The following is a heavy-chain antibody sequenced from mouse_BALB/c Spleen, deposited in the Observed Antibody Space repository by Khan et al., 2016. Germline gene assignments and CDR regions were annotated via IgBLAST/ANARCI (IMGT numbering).Heavy chain of an antibody. CDR1: GFTFNTNA. Sequence: EVQLVETGGGLVQTKGSLKLSCAASGFTFNTNAMNWVRQAPGKGLEWVARIRSKSNNYATYYADSVKDRFTISRDDSQSMLYLQMNNLKTEDTAMYYCVRELGFAYWGQGTLVTVSA. J-gene: IGHJ3*01. D-gene: IGHD4-1*01. CDR2: IRSKSNNYAT. CDR3: VRELGFAY. V-gene: IGHV10S3*01.